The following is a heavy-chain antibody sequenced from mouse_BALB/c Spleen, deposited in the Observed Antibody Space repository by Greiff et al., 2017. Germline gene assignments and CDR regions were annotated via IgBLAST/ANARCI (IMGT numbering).Heavy chain of an antibody. D-gene: IGHD1-1*01. CDR1: GFTFSSFG. V-gene: IGHV5-17*02. J-gene: IGHJ3*01. CDR3: ASGYGSRGWFAY. Sequence: EVQGVESGGGLVQPGGSRKLSCAASGFTFSSFGMHWVRQAPEKGLEWVAYISSGSSTIYYADTVKGRFTISRDNPKNTLFLQMTSLRSEDTAMYYCASGYGSRGWFAYWGQGTLVTVSA. CDR2: ISSGSSTI.